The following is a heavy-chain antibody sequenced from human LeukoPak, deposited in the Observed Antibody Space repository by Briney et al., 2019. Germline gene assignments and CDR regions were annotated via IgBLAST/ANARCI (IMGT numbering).Heavy chain of an antibody. D-gene: IGHD2-2*01. CDR2: INWNGGST. V-gene: IGHV3-20*04. CDR3: ARDVGDIVVVPAAGTFDY. J-gene: IGHJ4*02. CDR1: GFTFSSYW. Sequence: GGSLRLSCAASGFTFSSYWMHWVRQAPGKGLEWVSGINWNGGSTGYADSVKGRFTISRDNAKNSLYLQMNSLRAEDTALYYCARDVGDIVVVPAAGTFDYWGQGTLVTVSS.